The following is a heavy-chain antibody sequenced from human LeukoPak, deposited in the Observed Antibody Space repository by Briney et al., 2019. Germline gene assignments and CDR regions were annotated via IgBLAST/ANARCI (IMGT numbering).Heavy chain of an antibody. CDR2: IYTGGDT. Sequence: GGSLRLSCAASGFTVNSAYMTWVRLAPGKGLEWVSVIYTGGDTYYADSVKDRFTISRDNSKNTVYLQMNSLRAEDTAVYYCARDQTGFCSGSSCLGSTFDYWGQGTLVTVSS. CDR1: GFTVNSAY. V-gene: IGHV3-66*01. CDR3: ARDQTGFCSGSSCLGSTFDY. D-gene: IGHD2-15*01. J-gene: IGHJ4*02.